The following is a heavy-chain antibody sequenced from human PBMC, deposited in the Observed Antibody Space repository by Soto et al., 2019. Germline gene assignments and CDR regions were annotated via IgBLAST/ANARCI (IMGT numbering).Heavy chain of an antibody. CDR2: ISAYNGNT. Sequence: ASVKLXCKASGYTFTSYGVSWVRQAPGQGLEWMGWISAYNGNTNYAQKLQGRVTMTTDTSTSTAYMELRSLRSDDTAVYYCARVGYYDILTGSRRYWFDPWGQGTLVTVSS. CDR1: GYTFTSYG. CDR3: ARVGYYDILTGSRRYWFDP. J-gene: IGHJ5*02. D-gene: IGHD3-9*01. V-gene: IGHV1-18*01.